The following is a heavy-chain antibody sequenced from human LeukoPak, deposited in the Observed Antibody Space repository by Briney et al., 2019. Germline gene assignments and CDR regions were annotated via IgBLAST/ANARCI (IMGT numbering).Heavy chain of an antibody. CDR2: IHYSGST. V-gene: IGHV4-59*01. CDR3: ARAREGRVDY. Sequence: SETLSLTCTVSGGSISSYYWSWIRQPPGKGLEWIGYIHYSGSTNYNPSLKSRVTISVDTSKNQFSLKLSSVTAADTAVYYCARAREGRVDYWGQGTLVTVSS. D-gene: IGHD1-26*01. CDR1: GGSISSYY. J-gene: IGHJ4*02.